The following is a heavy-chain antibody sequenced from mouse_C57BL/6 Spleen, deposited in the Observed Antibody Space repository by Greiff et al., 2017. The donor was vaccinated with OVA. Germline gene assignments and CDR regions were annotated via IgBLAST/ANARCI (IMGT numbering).Heavy chain of an antibody. CDR1: GYTFTSYW. Sequence: VQLQQSGAELVKPGASVKLSCKASGYTFTSYWMQWVKQRPGQGLEWIGEIDPSDSYTNYNQKFKGKATLTVDTSSSTAYMQLSSLTSEDSAVYYCARSRDYYGPYFDYWGQGTTLTVSS. D-gene: IGHD1-2*01. CDR3: ARSRDYYGPYFDY. J-gene: IGHJ2*01. CDR2: IDPSDSYT. V-gene: IGHV1-50*01.